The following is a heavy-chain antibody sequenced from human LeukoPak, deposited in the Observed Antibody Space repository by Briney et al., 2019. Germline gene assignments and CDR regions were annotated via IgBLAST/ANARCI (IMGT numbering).Heavy chain of an antibody. Sequence: ASVKDSCKASGYTFTCYYMHWVRQAPGQGLEWMGWINPNSGGTNYAQKFQGRVTMTRDTSISTAYMELSRLRSDDTAVYYCARARRGYSGYDLSWFDPWGQGTLVTVSS. D-gene: IGHD5-12*01. CDR3: ARARRGYSGYDLSWFDP. V-gene: IGHV1-2*02. CDR1: GYTFTCYY. CDR2: INPNSGGT. J-gene: IGHJ5*02.